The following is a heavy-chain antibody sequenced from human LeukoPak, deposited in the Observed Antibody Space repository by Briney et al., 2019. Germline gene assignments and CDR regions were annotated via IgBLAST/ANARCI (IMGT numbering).Heavy chain of an antibody. CDR1: GFTFSSYG. J-gene: IGHJ4*02. CDR2: IWYDGSNK. D-gene: IGHD6-13*01. V-gene: IGHV3-33*01. CDR3: ARDGSEKAAGPQC. Sequence: GVSLRLSCAASGFTFSSYGMHWVRQGPGKGLEWVAVIWYDGSNKYYADSVKGRFTISRDNSKNTLYLQMNSPRAEDTAVYYCARDGSEKAAGPQCWGQGTLVTVSS.